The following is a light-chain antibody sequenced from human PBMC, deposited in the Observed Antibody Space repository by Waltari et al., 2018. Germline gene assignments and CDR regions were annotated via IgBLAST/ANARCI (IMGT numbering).Light chain of an antibody. V-gene: IGLV2-23*01. Sequence: QSALTQPASISGSPGQSITISCAGTISDVGRFNRVSWYQHHQGKAPKIMIFWCSQRPSGISDPISGHQSGKTASLTISGLQAEGEDNYYCCSHARSKVGLCGGGTKLTVL. CDR3: CSHARSKVGL. CDR1: ISDVGRFNR. CDR2: WCS. J-gene: IGLJ3*02.